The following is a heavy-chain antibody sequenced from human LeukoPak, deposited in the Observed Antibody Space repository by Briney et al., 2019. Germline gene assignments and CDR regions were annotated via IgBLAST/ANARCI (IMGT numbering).Heavy chain of an antibody. CDR1: GFTFSSYA. D-gene: IGHD4-17*01. J-gene: IGHJ2*01. Sequence: GGSLRLSCAASGFTFSSYAMHWVRQAPGKGLEWVAVISYDGSNKYYADSVKGRFTISRDNSKNTLYLQMNSLRAEDTAVYYCARGGYGDYRGGHFDLWGRGTLVTVSS. CDR3: ARGGYGDYRGGHFDL. CDR2: ISYDGSNK. V-gene: IGHV3-30-3*01.